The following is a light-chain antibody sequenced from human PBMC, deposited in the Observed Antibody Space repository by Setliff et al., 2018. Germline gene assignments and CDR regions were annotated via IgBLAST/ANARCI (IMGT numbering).Light chain of an antibody. Sequence: QSALTQPASVSGSPEQSITISCTGEFGAYGSAYVSWYQQHPDKAPKLIIYDVNNRPSGISHRFSGSNSANTVSLTISGLQAEDEAEYFCASKTGPGTYVFGTGTKVTVL. CDR3: ASKTGPGTYV. CDR2: DVN. CDR1: FGAYGSAY. J-gene: IGLJ1*01. V-gene: IGLV2-14*03.